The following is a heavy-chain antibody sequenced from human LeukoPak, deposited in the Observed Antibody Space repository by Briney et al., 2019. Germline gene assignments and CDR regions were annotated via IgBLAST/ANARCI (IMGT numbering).Heavy chain of an antibody. CDR2: INSDGSST. V-gene: IGHV3-74*01. Sequence: GGSLRLSFAASGFTFSSYWMHWVRQAPGKGLVWVSRINSDGSSTSYADSVKGRFTISRDNAKNTLYLQMNSPRVEDTAIYYCAKDDIPAFATGYMDVWGKGTTVTVSS. CDR1: GFTFSSYW. CDR3: AKDDIPAFATGYMDV. J-gene: IGHJ6*03. D-gene: IGHD2-2*01.